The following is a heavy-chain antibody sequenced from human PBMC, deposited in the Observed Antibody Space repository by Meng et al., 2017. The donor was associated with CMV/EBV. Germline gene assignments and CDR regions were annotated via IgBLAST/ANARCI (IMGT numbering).Heavy chain of an antibody. CDR1: GFTFSSYA. D-gene: IGHD5-24*01. J-gene: IGHJ4*02. CDR2: ISGSGGST. CDR3: AKVLAGDGTLDY. V-gene: IGHV3-23*01. Sequence: RLLGFGGGLGQPGGSLDLSCASSGFTFSSYAMSWVRQAPGEGLEWVSAISGSGGSTYYADSVKGRFTISRDNSKNTLYLQMNSLRAEDTAVYYCAKVLAGDGTLDYWGQGTLVTVSS.